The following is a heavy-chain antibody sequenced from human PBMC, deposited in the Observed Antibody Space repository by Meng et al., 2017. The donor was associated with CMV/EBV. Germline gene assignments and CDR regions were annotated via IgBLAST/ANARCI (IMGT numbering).Heavy chain of an antibody. V-gene: IGHV4-39*07. CDR3: ARAVGGSGWYYFDY. D-gene: IGHD6-19*01. J-gene: IGHJ4*02. Sequence: SETLSLTCTVSGGSISSSSYYWGWIRQPPGKGLEWIGSIYYSGSTYYNPSLKSRVTISVDTSKNQFSLKLSSVTAAATAVYYCARAVGGSGWYYFDYWGQGTLVTVSS. CDR1: GGSISSSSYY. CDR2: IYYSGST.